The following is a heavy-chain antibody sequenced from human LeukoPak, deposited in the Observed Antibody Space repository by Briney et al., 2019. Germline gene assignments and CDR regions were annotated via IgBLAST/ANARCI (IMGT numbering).Heavy chain of an antibody. Sequence: PGGSLRLSCAASGFTFSSYSMNWVRQAPGKGLEWVSAISGSGGSTYYADSVKGRFTISRDNSKNTLYLQMNSLRAEDTAVYYCAKGRLYGLGYWGQGTLVTVSS. CDR1: GFTFSSYS. V-gene: IGHV3-23*01. CDR2: ISGSGGST. D-gene: IGHD3-10*01. CDR3: AKGRLYGLGY. J-gene: IGHJ4*02.